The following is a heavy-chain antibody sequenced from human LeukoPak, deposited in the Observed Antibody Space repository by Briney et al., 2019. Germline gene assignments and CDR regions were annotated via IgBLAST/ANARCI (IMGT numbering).Heavy chain of an antibody. CDR2: INHSGST. J-gene: IGHJ6*02. D-gene: IGHD3-9*01. CDR3: AGLDYDILTGYHDFYYYYGMDV. V-gene: IGHV4-34*01. Sequence: PSETLSLTCAAYGGSFSGYYWSWIRQPPGKGLEWIGEINHSGSTNYNPSLKSRVTISVDTSKNQFSLKLSSVTAADTAVYYCAGLDYDILTGYHDFYYYYGMDVWGQGTTVTVSS. CDR1: GGSFSGYY.